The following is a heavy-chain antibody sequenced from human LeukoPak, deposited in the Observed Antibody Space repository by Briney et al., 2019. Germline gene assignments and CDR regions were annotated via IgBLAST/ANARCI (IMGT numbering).Heavy chain of an antibody. Sequence: SETLSLTCTVSGDSISNYYWSWIRQPAGKGLEWIGRIYTSGSTNYDPSLKSRVTMSVDTSKNQFSLKLSSVTAADTAVYYCAREGPRYSSGWTLWGQGTLVTVSS. V-gene: IGHV4-4*07. J-gene: IGHJ4*02. CDR1: GDSISNYY. CDR3: AREGPRYSSGWTL. D-gene: IGHD6-19*01. CDR2: IYTSGST.